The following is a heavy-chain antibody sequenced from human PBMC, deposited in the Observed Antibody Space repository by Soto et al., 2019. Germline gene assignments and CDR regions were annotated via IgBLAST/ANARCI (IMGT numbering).Heavy chain of an antibody. Sequence: PSETLSLTCSVSGGSISTVGHYWTLIRQPPGKGLEWIGSIYHTGSTYYSKYLRSRLTMSVDTSKSQFSLRLSSVTAADTAVYYCARATGTLRSRNCDYWGQGSLVTVSS. CDR2: IYHTGST. J-gene: IGHJ4*02. D-gene: IGHD1-1*01. V-gene: IGHV4-31*03. CDR3: ARATGTLRSRNCDY. CDR1: GGSISTVGHY.